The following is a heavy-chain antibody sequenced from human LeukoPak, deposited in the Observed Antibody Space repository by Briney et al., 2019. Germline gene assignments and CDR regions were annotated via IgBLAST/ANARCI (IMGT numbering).Heavy chain of an antibody. J-gene: IGHJ4*02. CDR2: INHSGST. CDR1: GGSFSGYY. D-gene: IGHD1-26*01. Sequence: SETLSLTCAVYGGSFSGYYWSWIRQPPGKGLEGIGEINHSGSTNYNPSLKSRVTISVDTSKNQFSLKLSSVTAADTAVYYCARGEWELLYYFDYWGQGTLVTVSS. V-gene: IGHV4-34*01. CDR3: ARGEWELLYYFDY.